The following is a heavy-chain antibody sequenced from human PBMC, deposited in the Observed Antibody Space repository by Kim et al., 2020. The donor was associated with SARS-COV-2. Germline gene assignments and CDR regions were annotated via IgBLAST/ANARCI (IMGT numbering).Heavy chain of an antibody. CDR2: IDPSDSYT. CDR1: GYRFTCYW. V-gene: IGHV5-10-1*01. Sequence: GESLKISCQGSGYRFTCYWISWVRQMPGKGLEWMGRIDPSDSYTNYSPSFRGHVTISTDESITTAYLEWSGLKASDTAMYYCSRRLGGASPGFDYWGQGTLVTVSS. CDR3: SRRLGGASPGFDY. J-gene: IGHJ4*02. D-gene: IGHD2-21*01.